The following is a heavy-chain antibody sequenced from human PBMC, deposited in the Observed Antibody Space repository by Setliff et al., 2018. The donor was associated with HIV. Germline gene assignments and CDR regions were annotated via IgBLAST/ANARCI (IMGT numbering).Heavy chain of an antibody. J-gene: IGHJ4*02. CDR2: IYSGGST. Sequence: PSETLSLTCNVSGDSISGYFWSWIRQPAGKGLEWIGRIYSGGSTNYNPSLKSRLTISLDTSKNQFSLKLTSVTAADTAVYYCVRGGLRVRGAIDSFDYWGQGTLVTVSS. CDR1: GDSISGYF. CDR3: VRGGLRVRGAIDSFDY. V-gene: IGHV4-4*07. D-gene: IGHD3-10*01.